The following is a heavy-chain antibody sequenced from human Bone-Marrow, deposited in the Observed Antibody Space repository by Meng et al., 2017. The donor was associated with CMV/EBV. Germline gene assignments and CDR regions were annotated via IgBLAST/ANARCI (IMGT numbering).Heavy chain of an antibody. Sequence: SGPTLVKPTQTLTLTCTFSGFSLNTATVGVGWIRQPPGEALECLALIFWNDAKHYSPSLRSRLTITKDTSQNQVVLTMTNMDPVDTATYYCAHIKFSGDYFLRYNYGLDVWGQGTTVTVSS. J-gene: IGHJ6*02. CDR3: AHIKFSGDYFLRYNYGLDV. CDR1: GFSLNTATVG. V-gene: IGHV2-5*01. CDR2: IFWNDAK. D-gene: IGHD4-17*01.